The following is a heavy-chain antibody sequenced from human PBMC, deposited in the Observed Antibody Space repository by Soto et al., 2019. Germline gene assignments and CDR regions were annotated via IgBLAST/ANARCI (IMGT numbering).Heavy chain of an antibody. Sequence: PSSTLSLTCAFYGGSFSGYYWSWIRQPPGKGLEWIGEINHSGSTNYNPSLKSRVTISVDTSKNQFSLKLSSVTAADTAVYYCARGIFGVVMMTYYYYYGMDVWGQGTTVTVSS. CDR2: INHSGST. CDR1: GGSFSGYY. J-gene: IGHJ6*02. CDR3: ARGIFGVVMMTYYYYYGMDV. V-gene: IGHV4-34*01. D-gene: IGHD3-3*01.